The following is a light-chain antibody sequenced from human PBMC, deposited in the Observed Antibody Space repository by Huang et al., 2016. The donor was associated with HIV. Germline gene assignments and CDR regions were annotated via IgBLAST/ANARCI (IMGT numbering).Light chain of an antibody. Sequence: DIVMTQSPLSLPVTPGETASISCRSSQSLLHSNGYNYLDWYLQKPGQSPQLLLYLGSNRVSGVPDRFSGSGSGTDFTLKISRVEAEEVGVYYCMQALQTPTFGGGTKVEIK. V-gene: IGKV2-28*01. J-gene: IGKJ4*01. CDR3: MQALQTPT. CDR1: QSLLHSNGYNY. CDR2: LGS.